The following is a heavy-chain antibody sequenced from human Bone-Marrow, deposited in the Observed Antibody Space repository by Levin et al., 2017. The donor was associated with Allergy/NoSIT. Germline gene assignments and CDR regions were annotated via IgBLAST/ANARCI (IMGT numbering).Heavy chain of an antibody. J-gene: IGHJ4*01. D-gene: IGHD2-2*01. V-gene: IGHV4-4*02. CDR1: GDTLSSNTW. Sequence: TSQTLSLICAVSGDTLSSNTWWTWVRQPPGKGLEWIGEILHTGNTHYNPSLKSRITISMDKSNNQFSLRLTSVTAADTAIYYCARDAMGLQAATDCWGHGTLVTVSS. CDR3: ARDAMGLQAATDC. CDR2: ILHTGNT.